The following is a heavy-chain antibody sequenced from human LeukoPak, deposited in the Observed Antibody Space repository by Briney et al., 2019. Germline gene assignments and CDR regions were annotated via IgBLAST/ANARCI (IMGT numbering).Heavy chain of an antibody. CDR3: ARSEKAYCGGVCDNYHMDV. D-gene: IGHD2-21*02. J-gene: IGHJ6*03. CDR1: GYTFTGYY. CDR2: INPNSGGT. Sequence: ASVKVSCKASGYTFTGYYMHWVRQAPGQGLEWMGWINPNSGGTNYAQKFQDRVTMTTDTSTSTALMELRNLRSDDTAVYYCARSEKAYCGGVCDNYHMDVWGRGTTVTVSS. V-gene: IGHV1-2*02.